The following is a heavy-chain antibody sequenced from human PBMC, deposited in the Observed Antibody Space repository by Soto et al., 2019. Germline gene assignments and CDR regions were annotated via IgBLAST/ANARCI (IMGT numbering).Heavy chain of an antibody. J-gene: IGHJ5*02. V-gene: IGHV3-48*01. CDR3: AKDWNRLVRGNWFDP. Sequence: GGSLRLSCAASGFTFSGYIMNWVRQAPGKGLEWVAYISKSGSAIYYADSVKGRFTISRDNSKNTLYLQMNSLRAEDTAVYYCAKDWNRLVRGNWFDPWGQGTLVTVSS. D-gene: IGHD3-10*01. CDR2: ISKSGSAI. CDR1: GFTFSGYI.